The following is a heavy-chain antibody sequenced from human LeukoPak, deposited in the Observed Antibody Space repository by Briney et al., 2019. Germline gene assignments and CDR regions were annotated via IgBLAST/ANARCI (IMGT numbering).Heavy chain of an antibody. CDR1: GGSFSGYY. CDR2: INHSGST. CDR3: ARADSVYEQYYFDY. V-gene: IGHV4-34*01. Sequence: SETLSLTCAVYGGSFSGYYWSWIRQPPGKGLEWIGEINHSGSTNYNPSLKSRVTISVDTSKNQFSLKLSSVTAADTAVYYCARADSVYEQYYFDYWGQGTLVTVSS. D-gene: IGHD5/OR15-5a*01. J-gene: IGHJ4*02.